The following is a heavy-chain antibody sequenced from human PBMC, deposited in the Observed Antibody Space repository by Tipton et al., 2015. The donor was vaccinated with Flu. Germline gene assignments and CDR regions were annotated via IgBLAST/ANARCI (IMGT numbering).Heavy chain of an antibody. D-gene: IGHD5-18*01. CDR2: ISWDSDSI. Sequence: SLRLSCAASGFNFDGYAMHWVRQVPGRGLEWVSGISWDSDSIYYADSVKGRFTISRDNAKNSLYLQMNSLRAEDTAFYYCAKDFGDTSMGLFDFWGQGTLATVSS. V-gene: IGHV3-9*01. CDR1: GFNFDGYA. J-gene: IGHJ4*02. CDR3: AKDFGDTSMGLFDF.